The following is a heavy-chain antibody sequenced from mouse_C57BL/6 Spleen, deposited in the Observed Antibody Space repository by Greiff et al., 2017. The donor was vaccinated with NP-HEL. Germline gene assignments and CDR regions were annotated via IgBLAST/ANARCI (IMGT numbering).Heavy chain of an antibody. CDR3: ARALSDSPYYAMDY. D-gene: IGHD6-1*01. Sequence: VQLQQSGAELVKPGASVKLSCKASGYTFTSYWMHWVKQRPGQGLEWIGMIHPNSGSTNYNEKFKSKATLTVDKSSSTAYMQLSSLTSEDSAVYYYARALSDSPYYAMDYWGQGTSVTVSS. V-gene: IGHV1-64*01. CDR1: GYTFTSYW. CDR2: IHPNSGST. J-gene: IGHJ4*01.